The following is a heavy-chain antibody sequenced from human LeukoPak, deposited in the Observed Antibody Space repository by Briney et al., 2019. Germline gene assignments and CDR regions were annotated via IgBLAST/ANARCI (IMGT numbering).Heavy chain of an antibody. CDR3: ARKLVDYCSSTSCYYFDY. Sequence: SVKVSCKASGGTFSSYAISWVRQAPGQGLEWMGGIIPIFGTANYAQKFRGRVTITADESTSTAYMELSSLRSEDTAVYYCARKLVDYCSSTSCYYFDYWGQGTLVTVSS. CDR2: IIPIFGTA. J-gene: IGHJ4*02. CDR1: GGTFSSYA. V-gene: IGHV1-69*13. D-gene: IGHD2-2*01.